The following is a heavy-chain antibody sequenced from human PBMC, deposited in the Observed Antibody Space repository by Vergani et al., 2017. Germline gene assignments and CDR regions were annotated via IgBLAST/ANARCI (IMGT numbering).Heavy chain of an antibody. CDR1: GVSISSGDYY. CDR3: ARGLRGYSYYY. D-gene: IGHD5-18*01. V-gene: IGHV4-30-4*01. CDR2: IYHNGNT. J-gene: IGHJ4*02. Sequence: QVQLQESGPGLVKPSQTLSLTCSVSGVSISSGDYYWSWIRQPPGKGLEWIGYIYHNGNTFYNPSFKSRGTLSVDTSKNQFSLKLSSVTAADTAVYYCARGLRGYSYYYWGQGTLVTVSS.